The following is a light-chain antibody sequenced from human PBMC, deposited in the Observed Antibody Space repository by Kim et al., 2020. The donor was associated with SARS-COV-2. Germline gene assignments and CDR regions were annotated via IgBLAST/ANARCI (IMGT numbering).Light chain of an antibody. V-gene: IGLV7-43*01. J-gene: IGLJ2*01. CDR3: LLQYGDYVV. CDR2: DTF. CDR1: TGAVTSGHY. Sequence: QTVVTQEPSLTVSPGGAVTLTCASSTGAVTSGHYPNWFQQKPGQAPTTLIYDTFKRHSWTPARFSGSLLGGKAALTLSGVQPEDEADYYCLLQYGDYVVFGGGTQLTVL.